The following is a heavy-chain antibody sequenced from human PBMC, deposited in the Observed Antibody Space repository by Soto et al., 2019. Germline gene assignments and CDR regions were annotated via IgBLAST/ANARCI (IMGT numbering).Heavy chain of an antibody. CDR2: ISSYNGNT. J-gene: IGHJ6*02. CDR3: ARDRPTSSIRARDYYYAMHV. Sequence: QVQLVQSGAEVKKPGASVKVSCKASGYTFITYGISWVRQAPGQGLEWMGWISSYNGNTNYAQKLQGRVTMTTATPTTTPYIELTSLRSDDTAVYYCARDRPTSSIRARDYYYAMHVWGQGTTVTVSS. D-gene: IGHD6-6*01. V-gene: IGHV1-18*01. CDR1: GYTFITYG.